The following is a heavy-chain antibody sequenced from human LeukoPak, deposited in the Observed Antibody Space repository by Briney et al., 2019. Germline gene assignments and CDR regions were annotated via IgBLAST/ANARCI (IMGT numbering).Heavy chain of an antibody. D-gene: IGHD6-13*01. J-gene: IGHJ5*02. V-gene: IGHV3-23*01. CDR1: GFTFSSYA. Sequence: GGSLRLSCAASGFTFSSYAMSWVRQAPGEGLEWVSTVSGSGGNTYYADSVKGWFTISRDSTKNTLYLQMNSLRAEDTAVYYCVRESPVAAVGRSWFDPWGQGTLVTVSS. CDR3: VRESPVAAVGRSWFDP. CDR2: VSGSGGNT.